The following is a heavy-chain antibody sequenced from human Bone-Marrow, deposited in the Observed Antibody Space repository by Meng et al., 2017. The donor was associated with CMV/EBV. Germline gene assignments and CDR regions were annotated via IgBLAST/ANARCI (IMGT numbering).Heavy chain of an antibody. V-gene: IGHV3-21*01. D-gene: IGHD2-2*02. CDR1: GFTFSSYS. Sequence: GGSLRLSCAASGFTFSSYSMNWVRQAPGKGLEWVSSISSSSYIYYADSVKGRFTISRDNAKNSLYLQMNSLRAEDTAVYYCARDQGGSSTSCYIYPARCGDGMDVWGQGTTVTVSS. J-gene: IGHJ6*02. CDR2: ISSSSYI. CDR3: ARDQGGSSTSCYIYPARCGDGMDV.